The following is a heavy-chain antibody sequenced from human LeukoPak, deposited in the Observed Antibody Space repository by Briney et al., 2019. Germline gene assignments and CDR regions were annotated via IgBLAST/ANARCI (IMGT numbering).Heavy chain of an antibody. CDR1: GYTFTCYY. J-gene: IGHJ5*02. D-gene: IGHD2-21*02. CDR2: INPNSGGT. V-gene: IGHV1-2*02. Sequence: ASVKVSCKASGYTFTCYYMHWVRQAPGQGLEWMGWINPNSGGTNYAQKFQGRVTMTRDTSISTAYMELSRLRSDDTAVYYCARGQWVTTDLDVFDPWGQGTLVTVSS. CDR3: ARGQWVTTDLDVFDP.